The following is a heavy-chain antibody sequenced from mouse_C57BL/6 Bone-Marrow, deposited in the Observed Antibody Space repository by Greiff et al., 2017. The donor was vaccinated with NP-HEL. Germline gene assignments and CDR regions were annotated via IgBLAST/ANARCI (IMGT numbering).Heavy chain of an antibody. J-gene: IGHJ2*01. CDR2: IYPRDGST. V-gene: IGHV1-85*01. D-gene: IGHD4-1*01. CDR1: GYTFTSYD. CDR3: ARRWAGTWYFDY. Sequence: VKLQESGPELVKPGASVKLSCKASGYTFTSYDITWVKQRPGQGLEWIGRIYPRDGSTKYNEKFKGKATLTVDTSSSTAYMELHSLTSEDSAVFFCARRWAGTWYFDYWGQGTTLTVSS.